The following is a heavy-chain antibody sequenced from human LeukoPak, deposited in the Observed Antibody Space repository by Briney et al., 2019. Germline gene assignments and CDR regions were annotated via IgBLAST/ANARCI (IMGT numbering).Heavy chain of an antibody. CDR2: INTNTGNP. V-gene: IGHV7-4-1*02. J-gene: IGHJ4*02. CDR3: ARALADFWSGYYPKYDY. D-gene: IGHD3-3*01. Sequence: ASVKVSCKASGYTFTSYAMSWVRQAPGQGLEWMGWINTNTGNPTYAQGFTGRFVFSLDTSVSTAYLQISSLKAEDTAVYYCARALADFWSGYYPKYDYWGQGTLVTVSS. CDR1: GYTFTSYA.